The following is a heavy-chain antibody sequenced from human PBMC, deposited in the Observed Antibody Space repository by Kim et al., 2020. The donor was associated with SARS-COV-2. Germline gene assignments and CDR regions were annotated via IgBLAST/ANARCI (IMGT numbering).Heavy chain of an antibody. J-gene: IGHJ4*02. CDR3: ARVRYSGYEESDY. D-gene: IGHD5-12*01. CDR2: ISSSSSYI. Sequence: GGSLRHSCAASGFTFSSYSMNWVRQAPGNGLEWVSSISSSSSYIYYADSVKGRFTISRDNAKNSLYLQMNSLRAEDTAVYYCARVRYSGYEESDYWGQGTLVTVSS. V-gene: IGHV3-21*01. CDR1: GFTFSSYS.